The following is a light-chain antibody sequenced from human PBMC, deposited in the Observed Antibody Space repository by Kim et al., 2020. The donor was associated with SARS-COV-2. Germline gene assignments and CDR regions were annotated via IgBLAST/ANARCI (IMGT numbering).Light chain of an antibody. Sequence: QSALTQPPSVSGSPGQSVTISCIGTSSDVGSYNRVSWYQQPPGTAPKFIMYEVSNRPSGVPDRFSGSKSGNTASLTISGLQAEDEADYYCCSYAGNFSSVFGGGTQLTVL. CDR3: CSYAGNFSSV. CDR1: SSDVGSYNR. CDR2: EVS. J-gene: IGLJ3*02. V-gene: IGLV2-18*02.